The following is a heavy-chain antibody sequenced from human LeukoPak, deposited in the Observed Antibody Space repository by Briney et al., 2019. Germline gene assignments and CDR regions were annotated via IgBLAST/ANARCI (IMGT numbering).Heavy chain of an antibody. CDR3: ASDLVNYYGSGSY. Sequence: GGTLRLSCAASGFTFSNFAMSWVRQAPGKGLEWVSAISGGGGSTYYAGSVKGRFTISRDNSKNTLYLQMNSLRAEDTAVYYCASDLVNYYGSGSYWGQGTLVTVSS. D-gene: IGHD3-10*01. CDR2: ISGGGGST. CDR1: GFTFSNFA. J-gene: IGHJ4*02. V-gene: IGHV3-23*01.